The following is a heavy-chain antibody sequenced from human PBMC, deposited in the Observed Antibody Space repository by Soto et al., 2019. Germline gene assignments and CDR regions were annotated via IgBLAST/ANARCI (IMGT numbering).Heavy chain of an antibody. J-gene: IGHJ6*02. V-gene: IGHV4-31*03. CDR1: GGSISSGGYY. D-gene: IGHD3-22*01. Sequence: QVKLQESGPGLVKPSQTLSLTCTVSGGSISSGGYYWSWIRQHPGKGLEWIGYIYYSGNTYYNPSLKSRVTISIDTYKNQFSLKLSSVNAADTAVYYCAREGMNYNDSSGYWVINGMDVWGQGTTVTVSS. CDR2: IYYSGNT. CDR3: AREGMNYNDSSGYWVINGMDV.